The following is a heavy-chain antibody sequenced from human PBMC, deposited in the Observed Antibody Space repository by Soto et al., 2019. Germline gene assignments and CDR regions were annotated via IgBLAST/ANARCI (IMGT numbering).Heavy chain of an antibody. CDR2: IWYDGSNK. D-gene: IGHD2-15*01. J-gene: IGHJ4*02. CDR1: GFTFSSYG. V-gene: IGHV3-33*01. Sequence: QVQLVESGGGVVQPGRSLRLSCAASGFTFSSYGMHWVRQAPGKGLEWVAVIWYDGSNKYYADSVKGRFTISRDNSKNTLYLQMNSLRAEDTAVYYCARDGPIGYCSGGSCYHEYYFDYWGQGTLVTVSS. CDR3: ARDGPIGYCSGGSCYHEYYFDY.